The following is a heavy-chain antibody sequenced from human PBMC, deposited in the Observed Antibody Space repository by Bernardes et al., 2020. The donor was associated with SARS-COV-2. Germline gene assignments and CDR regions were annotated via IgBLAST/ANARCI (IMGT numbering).Heavy chain of an antibody. D-gene: IGHD1-1*01. CDR1: GFTCSNFV. CDR2: IRGSGGNT. CDR3: AKDRETAGTALDH. J-gene: IGHJ4*02. Sequence: GGSLRLSCAASGFTCSNFVMSWVRQAPGKGLEYVSTIRGSGGNTYYAVSVKGRFTISRDNSKNTLYLQMNSLTAEDTAVYYCAKDRETAGTALDHWGQGTLVTVSS. V-gene: IGHV3-23*01.